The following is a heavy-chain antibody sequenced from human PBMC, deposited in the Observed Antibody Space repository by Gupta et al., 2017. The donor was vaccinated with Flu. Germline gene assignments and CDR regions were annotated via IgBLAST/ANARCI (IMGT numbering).Heavy chain of an antibody. D-gene: IGHD3-22*01. Sequence: SWFCQAPGKGLEWVGFIRRKAYGGITEYAASVKGRFTISRDDPKSIVYLQMNSLKMEDSAVYYCSRDYYDTEDYHYGTDVWGQGTTVTVSS. CDR2: IRRKAYGGIT. J-gene: IGHJ6*02. V-gene: IGHV3-49*03. CDR3: SRDYYDTEDYHYGTDV.